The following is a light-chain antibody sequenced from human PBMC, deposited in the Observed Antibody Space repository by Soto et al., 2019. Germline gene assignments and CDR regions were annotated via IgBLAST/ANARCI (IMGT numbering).Light chain of an antibody. CDR3: QHDT. J-gene: IGKJ5*01. V-gene: IGKV1-9*01. CDR1: QGISSY. CDR2: AAS. Sequence: DLQMTQSPSFLSASVGDRFTITCRASQGISSYLAWYQQKPXKAPKLLIYAASSLHSGVPSKFSGSGYGTDFTLTLSSLQPENFATYYCQHDTFGQGTRLEIK.